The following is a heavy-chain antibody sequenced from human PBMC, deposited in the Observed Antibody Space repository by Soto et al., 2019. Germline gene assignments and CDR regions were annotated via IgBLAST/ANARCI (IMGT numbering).Heavy chain of an antibody. V-gene: IGHV4-59*01. CDR3: AREETPLSHDYSYYGMDV. CDR1: GGSMRGYS. D-gene: IGHD3-16*01. J-gene: IGHJ6*02. Sequence: SETLSITCTVSGGSMRGYSWSWIRQTPGKGLEWIGYVYYSGGTNYSPSFKRRVTISIDTTDNQFSLKVNSVTAADTAVYYCAREETPLSHDYSYYGMDVCGQRTTVTVSS. CDR2: VYYSGGT.